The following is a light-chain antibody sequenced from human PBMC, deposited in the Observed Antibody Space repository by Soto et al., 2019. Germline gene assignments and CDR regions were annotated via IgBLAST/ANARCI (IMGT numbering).Light chain of an antibody. CDR3: QQYNNWPQT. V-gene: IGKV3-15*01. CDR2: GAS. CDR1: QSVRSN. J-gene: IGKJ1*01. Sequence: ETVMTQSPATLSVSPWERATLSCRASQSVRSNLAWYQQKLGQAPRLLIYGASSRATGIPARFSGSGSATEFTLTISSLQSEDFAVYYCQQYNNWPQTFGQGTKVDIK.